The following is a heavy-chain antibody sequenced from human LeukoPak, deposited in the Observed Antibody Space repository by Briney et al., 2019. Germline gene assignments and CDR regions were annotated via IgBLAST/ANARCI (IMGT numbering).Heavy chain of an antibody. CDR3: AREIVATPGLIDY. D-gene: IGHD5-12*01. CDR1: GGSISSGGYY. CDR2: IYYSGST. J-gene: IGHJ4*02. V-gene: IGHV4-31*03. Sequence: PSETLSLTCTVSGGSISSGGYYWSWIRQHPGKGLEWIGYIYYSGSTYYNPSLKSRVTISVDTSKNQFSLKLSSVTAADMAVYYCAREIVATPGLIDYWGQGTLVTVSS.